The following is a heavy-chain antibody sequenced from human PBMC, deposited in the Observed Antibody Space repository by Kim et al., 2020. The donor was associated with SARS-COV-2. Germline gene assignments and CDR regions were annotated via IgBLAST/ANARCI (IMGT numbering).Heavy chain of an antibody. Sequence: SETLSLTCTVSGGSISSSSYYWGWIRQPPGKGLEWIGSIYYSGSTYYNPSLKSRVTISVDTSKNQFSLKLSSVTAADTAVYYCAKGIVGAIGRYDYWGQGTLVTVSS. CDR3: AKGIVGAIGRYDY. CDR2: IYYSGST. D-gene: IGHD1-26*01. V-gene: IGHV4-39*01. CDR1: GGSISSSSYY. J-gene: IGHJ4*02.